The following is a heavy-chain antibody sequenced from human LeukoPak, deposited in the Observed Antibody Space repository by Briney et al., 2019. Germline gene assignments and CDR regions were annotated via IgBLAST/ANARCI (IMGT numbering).Heavy chain of an antibody. Sequence: PSETLSLTCAVYGGSFSGYYWSWIRQPPGKGLEWIGEINHSGSTNYNPSLKSRVTISVDTSKNQFSLKLSSVTAADTAVYYCARVVPGSVPAALKYYYYYMDVWGKGTTVTVSS. CDR2: INHSGST. V-gene: IGHV4-34*01. D-gene: IGHD2-2*01. J-gene: IGHJ6*03. CDR3: ARVVPGSVPAALKYYYYYMDV. CDR1: GGSFSGYY.